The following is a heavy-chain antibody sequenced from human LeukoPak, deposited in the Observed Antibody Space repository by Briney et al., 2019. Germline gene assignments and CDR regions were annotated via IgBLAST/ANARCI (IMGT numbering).Heavy chain of an antibody. V-gene: IGHV1-24*01. Sequence: GASVKVSCKVSGYTLTELSMHWVRQSPGKGLEWMGGFDPEDGETIYAQKFQGRVTMTEDTSTDTAYMELSSLRSEDTAVYYCATDRIAVVGTDYWGQGTLVTVSS. CDR3: ATDRIAVVGTDY. CDR2: FDPEDGET. D-gene: IGHD6-19*01. CDR1: GYTLTELS. J-gene: IGHJ4*02.